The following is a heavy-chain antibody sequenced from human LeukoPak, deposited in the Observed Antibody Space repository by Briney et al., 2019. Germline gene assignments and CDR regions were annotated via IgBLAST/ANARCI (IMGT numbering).Heavy chain of an antibody. CDR2: INHSGST. CDR1: GGSFSGYY. D-gene: IGHD5-18*01. V-gene: IGHV4-34*01. Sequence: SETLSLTCAVYGGSFSGYYWSWIRQPPGKGLEWIGEINHSGSTNYNPSLKSRVTISVDTSKNQFSLKLSSVTAADTAVYYCAKSSYSIFDYWGQGTLVTVSS. CDR3: AKSSYSIFDY. J-gene: IGHJ4*02.